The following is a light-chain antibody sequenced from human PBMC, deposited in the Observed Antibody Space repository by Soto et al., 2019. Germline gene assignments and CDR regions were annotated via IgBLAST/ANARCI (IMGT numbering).Light chain of an antibody. CDR1: QDISNY. CDR3: QQYDNLPTFT. CDR2: DAS. V-gene: IGKV1-33*01. J-gene: IGKJ3*01. Sequence: DIQMTQSPSSLSASVGDRVTITCQASQDISNYLNWYQQKPGKAPKLLIYDASNLETGVPSRFSGSGSGTDFTFTISSLQPEYIATYYCQQYDNLPTFTFGPGTKVDI.